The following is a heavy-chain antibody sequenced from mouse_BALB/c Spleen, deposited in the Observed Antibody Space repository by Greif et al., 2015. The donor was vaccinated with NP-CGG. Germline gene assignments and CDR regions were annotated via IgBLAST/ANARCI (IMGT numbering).Heavy chain of an antibody. Sequence: EVQLQQSGAELVKPGASVKLSCTASGFNIKDTYMHWVKQRPEQGLGWIGRIDPANGNTKYDPKFQGKATITADTSSNTAYLQLSSLTSEDTAVYYCVRGGGFAYWGQGTLVTVSA. CDR2: IDPANGNT. CDR3: VRGGGFAY. CDR1: GFNIKDTY. J-gene: IGHJ3*01. V-gene: IGHV14-3*02.